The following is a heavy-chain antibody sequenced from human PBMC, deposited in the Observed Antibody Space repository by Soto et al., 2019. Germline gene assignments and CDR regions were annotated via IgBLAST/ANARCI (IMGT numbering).Heavy chain of an antibody. CDR2: IYTSGST. Sequence: SLTCTVSGGSISSYYWSWIRQPAGKGLEWIGRIYTSGSTNYNPSLKSRVTMSVDTSKNQFSLKLSSVTAADTAVYYCARDSNMVRGVTATWEAFDIWGQGTMVTVSS. CDR1: GGSISSYY. D-gene: IGHD3-10*01. V-gene: IGHV4-4*07. J-gene: IGHJ3*02. CDR3: ARDSNMVRGVTATWEAFDI.